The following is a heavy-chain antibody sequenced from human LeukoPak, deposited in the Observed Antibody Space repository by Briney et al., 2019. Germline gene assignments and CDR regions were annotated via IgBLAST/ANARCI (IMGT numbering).Heavy chain of an antibody. CDR1: GFTFSNSA. CDR3: AKRSSSGYSIYFDY. J-gene: IGHJ4*02. CDR2: ISGSGATT. V-gene: IGHV3-23*01. D-gene: IGHD3-22*01. Sequence: GGSLRLSCAASGFTFSNSAMSWVRQAPGKGLEWVSAISGSGATTYYADSVKGRFTISRDNSKNTLDLQMSSLRAEDTAVYYWAKRSSSGYSIYFDYWGQGTLVTVSS.